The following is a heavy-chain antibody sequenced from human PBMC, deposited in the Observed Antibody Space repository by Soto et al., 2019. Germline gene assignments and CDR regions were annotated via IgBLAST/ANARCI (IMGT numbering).Heavy chain of an antibody. CDR2: IYPSGST. J-gene: IGHJ5*02. D-gene: IGHD3-22*01. CDR3: ARAAADDSSGYIGNDWVDP. V-gene: IGHV4-4*07. Sequence: SETLSLTCTVSGGSISTYYWSWIRQAAGKGLEWIGRIYPSGSTNYNPSLKSRVTMSVDTSKNLFSLKLSSMTAADTAVYYCARAAADDSSGYIGNDWVDPWGQGTPVTVS. CDR1: GGSISTYY.